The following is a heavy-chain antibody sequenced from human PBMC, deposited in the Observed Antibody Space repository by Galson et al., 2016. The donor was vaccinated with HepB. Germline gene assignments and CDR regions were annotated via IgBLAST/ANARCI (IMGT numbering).Heavy chain of an antibody. V-gene: IGHV3-23*01. CDR3: ARDDDGIGVMPLLY. J-gene: IGHJ4*02. Sequence: SLRLSCAASGFSFSSYSMTWVRQAPGKGLEWVSSISASDDSTYYRDSVKGRFAISRDNSKNTLYFQVNGLRAEDTAVYYCARDDDGIGVMPLLYWGQGTLLTVSS. CDR1: GFSFSSYS. D-gene: IGHD3-10*01. CDR2: ISASDDST.